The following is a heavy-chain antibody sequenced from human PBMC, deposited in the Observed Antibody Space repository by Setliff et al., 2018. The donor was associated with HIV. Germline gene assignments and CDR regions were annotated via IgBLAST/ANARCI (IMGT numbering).Heavy chain of an antibody. CDR3: AISLGYCSGGSCYMDY. CDR2: ITAYNANT. V-gene: IGHV1-18*01. D-gene: IGHD2-15*01. CDR1: GFTFPSYG. J-gene: IGHJ4*02. Sequence: ASVKVSCKASGFTFPSYGITWVRQAPGQGLEWMGWITAYNANTNYAQMLQGRVTMTTDTSTSTAYMELRSLRSDDTAVYYCAISLGYCSGGSCYMDYWGQGTLVTVS.